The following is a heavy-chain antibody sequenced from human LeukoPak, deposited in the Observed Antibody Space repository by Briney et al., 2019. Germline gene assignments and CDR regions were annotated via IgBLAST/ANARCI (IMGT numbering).Heavy chain of an antibody. CDR3: AKDPRRYSGCAPVGFDY. D-gene: IGHD5-12*01. V-gene: IGHV3-23*01. Sequence: GGSLRLSCAASGFTFTSYAMSWVRQAPGKGLEWVSGISGSGGSTHYADSVKGRFTISRDNSKNTLYLQMNSLRAEDTAVYYCAKDPRRYSGCAPVGFDYWGQGTLVTVSS. J-gene: IGHJ4*02. CDR2: ISGSGGST. CDR1: GFTFTSYA.